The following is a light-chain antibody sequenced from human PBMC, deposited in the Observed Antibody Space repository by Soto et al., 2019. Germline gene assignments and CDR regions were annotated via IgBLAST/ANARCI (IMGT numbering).Light chain of an antibody. CDR1: SGHTTYI. Sequence: QLVLTQSSSASASLGSSVKLTCTLNSGHTTYIIAWHQQQPGKAPRYLMKLETSGSYNKGSGVPDRFSVSSSGADRYLTISNLQFEDEADYYCETWDINTHVVFGGGTKLTVL. CDR3: ETWDINTHVV. V-gene: IGLV4-60*02. CDR2: LETSGSY. J-gene: IGLJ2*01.